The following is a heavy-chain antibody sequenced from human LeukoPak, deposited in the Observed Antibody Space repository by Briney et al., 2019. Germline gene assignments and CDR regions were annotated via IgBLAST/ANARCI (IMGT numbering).Heavy chain of an antibody. CDR3: GRGRLRGYSGYVIDY. D-gene: IGHD5-12*01. Sequence: GGSLRLSCAASGFTFSSYGMHWVRQAPGKGLEWVAFIRYDGSNKYYADSVKGRFTISRDNSKNTLYLQMNSLRAEDTAVYYCGRGRLRGYSGYVIDYWGQGTPITVSS. CDR2: IRYDGSNK. V-gene: IGHV3-30*02. J-gene: IGHJ4*02. CDR1: GFTFSSYG.